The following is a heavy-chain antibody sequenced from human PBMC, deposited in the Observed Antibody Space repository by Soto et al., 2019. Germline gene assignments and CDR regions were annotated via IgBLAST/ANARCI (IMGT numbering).Heavy chain of an antibody. V-gene: IGHV3-21*01. CDR2: ISSSSSYI. CDR1: GFTFSSYS. CDR3: ARGRLQNAFDI. D-gene: IGHD2-15*01. J-gene: IGHJ3*02. Sequence: GGSLRLSCAASGFTFSSYSMNWVRQAPGKGLEWVSSISSSSSYIYYADSVKGRFTISRDNAKNSLYLQMNSLRAEDTAVYYRARGRLQNAFDIWGQGTMVTVSS.